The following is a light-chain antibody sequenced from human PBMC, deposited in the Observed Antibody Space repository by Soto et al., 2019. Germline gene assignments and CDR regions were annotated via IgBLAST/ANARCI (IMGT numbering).Light chain of an antibody. V-gene: IGKV3-11*01. CDR1: QSVSTY. CDR2: DAS. Sequence: DIVLTHSTATLSLSPGERAALSCRASQSVSTYLAWYQQKPGQAPRLFIYDASTRATGIPTRFSASGSGTDFTLTISSLEPEDFAVYYCQQRSKWPITFGQGTRLEL. CDR3: QQRSKWPIT. J-gene: IGKJ5*01.